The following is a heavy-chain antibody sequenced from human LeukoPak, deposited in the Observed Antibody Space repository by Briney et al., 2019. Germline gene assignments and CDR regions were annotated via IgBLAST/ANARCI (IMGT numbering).Heavy chain of an antibody. V-gene: IGHV3-23*01. CDR2: ITTGGPNT. CDR1: GFTFSSYT. Sequence: GGSLRLSCTASGFTFSSYTMSWVRQAPGKGLKWVSTITTGGPNTYYADSVKGRFTVSSDDSKNTLYPQMNSLRAEDTAVYYCAKDGGLWVSAHWGDSWGRGTLVTVSS. D-gene: IGHD7-27*01. CDR3: AKDGGLWVSAHWGDS. J-gene: IGHJ4*02.